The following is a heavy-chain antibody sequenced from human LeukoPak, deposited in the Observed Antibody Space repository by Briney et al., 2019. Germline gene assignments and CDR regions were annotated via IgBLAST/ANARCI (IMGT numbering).Heavy chain of an antibody. D-gene: IGHD3-10*01. J-gene: IGHJ4*01. CDR3: AKAASGSSYNYFDY. CDR1: GITISSYG. Sequence: GGSLRLSCAASGITISSYGMHWVREAPGKGLDWGAVISYDGNYKYYAASVKGRFTISKDISKNTLYLEMNSLRAEDTAVYYCAKAASGSSYNYFDYWGHGTLVTVSS. V-gene: IGHV3-30*18. CDR2: ISYDGNYK.